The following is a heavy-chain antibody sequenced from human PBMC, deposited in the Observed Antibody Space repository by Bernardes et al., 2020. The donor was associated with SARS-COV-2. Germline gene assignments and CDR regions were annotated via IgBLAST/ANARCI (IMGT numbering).Heavy chain of an antibody. CDR2: INHSGST. CDR1: GGSFSGYY. J-gene: IGHJ6*03. D-gene: IGHD2-15*01. CDR3: ARGRILENYYYYMDV. Sequence: SETLSLTCAVYGGSFSGYYWSWIRQPPGKGLEWIGEINHSGSTNYNPSLKSRVTISVDTSKNQFSLKLSSVTAADTAVYYCARGRILENYYYYMDVWGKGTTVTVSS. V-gene: IGHV4-34*01.